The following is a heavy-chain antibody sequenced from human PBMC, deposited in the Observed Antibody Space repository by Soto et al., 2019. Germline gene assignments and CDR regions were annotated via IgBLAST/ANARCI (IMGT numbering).Heavy chain of an antibody. D-gene: IGHD1-7*01. CDR1: GYTFTSYG. V-gene: IGHV1-18*01. J-gene: IGHJ6*03. CDR3: ARVGITGTRSFYYYCYMDV. CDR2: ISAYNGNT. Sequence: QVPLVQSGAEVKKPGASVKVSCKASGYTFTSYGISWVRQAPGQGLEWMGWISAYNGNTNYAQKLQGRVTMTTDTTTSNAYMELRSLRSDDTAVYYCARVGITGTRSFYYYCYMDVWVKGITVTVSS.